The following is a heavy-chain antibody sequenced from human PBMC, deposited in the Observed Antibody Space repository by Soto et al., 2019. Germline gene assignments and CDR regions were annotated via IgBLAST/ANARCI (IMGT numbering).Heavy chain of an antibody. J-gene: IGHJ6*02. V-gene: IGHV3-7*05. D-gene: IGHD5-18*01. CDR3: ARDGSTSWYSYDYHGMDV. CDR1: GFTFRTYW. Sequence: EVQLVESGGGLVQPGGSLRLSCAASGFTFRTYWLSWVRQVPGKGLEWVANINLDGSEKNYVDSVKGRFTISRDNARKSLYLLMSSLRAEDAALYYCARDGSTSWYSYDYHGMDVWGQGTTVTVSS. CDR2: INLDGSEK.